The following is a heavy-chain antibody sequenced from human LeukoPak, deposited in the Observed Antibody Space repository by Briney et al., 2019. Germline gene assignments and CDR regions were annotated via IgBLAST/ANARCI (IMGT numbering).Heavy chain of an antibody. Sequence: GGSLRLSCAASGFIFSQYSMNWVRQAPGKGLEWVSHIRSSSETFYVDSVKGRFTISRDNARNSLYLQMNNLRGEDTAIYYCARDAGNSGYGCDLWGQGTLVTVSS. D-gene: IGHD5-12*01. V-gene: IGHV3-48*01. J-gene: IGHJ5*02. CDR3: ARDAGNSGYGCDL. CDR1: GFIFSQYS. CDR2: IRSSSET.